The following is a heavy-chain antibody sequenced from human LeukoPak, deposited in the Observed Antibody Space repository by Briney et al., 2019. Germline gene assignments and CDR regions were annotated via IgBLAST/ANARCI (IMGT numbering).Heavy chain of an antibody. V-gene: IGHV3-11*05. CDR2: ISGSSGSI. CDR3: ARELWQQPDY. Sequence: GGSLRLSCAASGFTFSNYFMSWIRQAPGKGLEWVAYISGSSGSIDYADSVKGRFTISRDNAKNSLYLQMNSLRAEDKAVYYCARELWQQPDYWGQGTLVTVSS. D-gene: IGHD6-13*01. CDR1: GFTFSNYF. J-gene: IGHJ4*02.